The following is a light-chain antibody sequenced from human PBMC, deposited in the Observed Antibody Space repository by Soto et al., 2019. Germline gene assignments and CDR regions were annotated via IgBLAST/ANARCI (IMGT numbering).Light chain of an antibody. CDR3: HQYGSSPQT. Sequence: EIVLTQSPGTLSLSPGERATLSCRASQSVSRSYLAWYQQKPGQAPRLLIYGASSTATGIPDRFSGSGSGTDFTLNISRMEPEDFAVYYCHQYGSSPQTFGQVTKVEI. J-gene: IGKJ1*01. CDR1: QSVSRSY. CDR2: GAS. V-gene: IGKV3-20*01.